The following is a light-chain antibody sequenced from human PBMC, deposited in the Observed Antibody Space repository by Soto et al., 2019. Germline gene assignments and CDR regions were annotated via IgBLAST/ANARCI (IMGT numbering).Light chain of an antibody. CDR2: GAS. CDR1: QSVSSSY. J-gene: IGKJ1*01. CDR3: QQYGSSGT. V-gene: IGKV3-20*01. Sequence: PGERAPLSCRASQSVSSSYLAWYQQKPGQAPRLLIYGASIRATGIPDRFSGSGSGTDFTLTITSLQPEDIATYYCQQYGSSGTFGQGTKVDIK.